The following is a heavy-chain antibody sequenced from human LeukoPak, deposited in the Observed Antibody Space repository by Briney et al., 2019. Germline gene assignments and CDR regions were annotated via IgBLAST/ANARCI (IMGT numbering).Heavy chain of an antibody. CDR1: GGSISSGGYY. CDR3: ARGVSSSGSFPWDYYYYYMDV. V-gene: IGHV4-30-2*01. Sequence: SQTLSLTCTVSGGSISSGGYYWSWIRQPPGKGLEWIGYIYHSGSTYYNPSLKSRVAISVDRSKNQFSLKLSSVTAADTAVYHCARGVSSSGSFPWDYYYYYMDVWGKGTTVTVSS. D-gene: IGHD1-26*01. J-gene: IGHJ6*03. CDR2: IYHSGST.